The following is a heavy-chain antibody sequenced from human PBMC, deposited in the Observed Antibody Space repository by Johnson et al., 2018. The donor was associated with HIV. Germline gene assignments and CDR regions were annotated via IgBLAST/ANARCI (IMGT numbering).Heavy chain of an antibody. CDR2: IWYDGSNK. V-gene: IGHV3-33*01. Sequence: VQLVESGGGVVQPGRSLRLSCAASGFTFSNYAMHWVRQAPGKGLEWVAVIWYDGSNKYYADSVKGRFTISRDNSKNTLYLQMNSLRAEDTAVYYCTRGGWKVVTSIFAFDIWGQGTRVTVSS. CDR1: GFTFSNYA. J-gene: IGHJ3*02. D-gene: IGHD2-21*02. CDR3: TRGGWKVVTSIFAFDI.